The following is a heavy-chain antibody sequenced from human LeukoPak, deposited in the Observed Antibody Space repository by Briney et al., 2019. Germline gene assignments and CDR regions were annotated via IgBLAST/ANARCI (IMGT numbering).Heavy chain of an antibody. Sequence: GGSLRLSCAASGFTFDDYAMHWVRHAPGKGLEWVSGISWNSGSIGYADSVKGRFTISRDNAKNSLYLQMNSLRAEDTAVYYCARSQVFYYDSSGLIGYWGQGTLVTVSS. CDR2: ISWNSGSI. CDR1: GFTFDDYA. CDR3: ARSQVFYYDSSGLIGY. D-gene: IGHD3-22*01. J-gene: IGHJ4*02. V-gene: IGHV3-9*01.